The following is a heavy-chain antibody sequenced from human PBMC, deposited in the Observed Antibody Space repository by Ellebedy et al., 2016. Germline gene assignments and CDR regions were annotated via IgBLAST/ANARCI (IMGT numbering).Heavy chain of an antibody. V-gene: IGHV4-30-4*01. D-gene: IGHD3/OR15-3a*01. CDR3: ARMGMDWYGEQTFYFYAVDV. CDR1: GSSLRGGTHY. Sequence: SETLSLXXTVSGSSLRGGTHYWTWIRQSSGKGREWLGCSFYSGTTYYNPSLKGRVSMSVDTSRNQFSLRLRSVSAADTAVYYCARMGMDWYGEQTFYFYAVDVWGQGTTVAVSS. J-gene: IGHJ6*02. CDR2: SFYSGTT.